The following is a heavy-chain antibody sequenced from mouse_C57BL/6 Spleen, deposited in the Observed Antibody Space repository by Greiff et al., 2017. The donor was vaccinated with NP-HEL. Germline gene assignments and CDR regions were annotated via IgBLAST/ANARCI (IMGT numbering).Heavy chain of an antibody. D-gene: IGHD2-4*01. Sequence: QVQLQQSGPELVKPGASVKISCKASGYAFSSSWMNWVKQRPGKGLEWIGRIYPGDGDTNYNGKFKGKATLPADKSSSTAYMQLSSLKSEDSAVYFCARETIYYDYDRPLYYAMDYWGQGTSVTVSS. V-gene: IGHV1-82*01. CDR3: ARETIYYDYDRPLYYAMDY. CDR1: GYAFSSSW. CDR2: IYPGDGDT. J-gene: IGHJ4*01.